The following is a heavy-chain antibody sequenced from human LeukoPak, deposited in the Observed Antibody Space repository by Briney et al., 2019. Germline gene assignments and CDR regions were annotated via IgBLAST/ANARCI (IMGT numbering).Heavy chain of an antibody. V-gene: IGHV1-2*02. Sequence: GASVKVSCKTSGYTFTGYYMSWVRQAPGQGLEWMGWINPNSGGTNYAQKFQGRVTMTRDTSISTAYMDLTRLTSDDTAAYYCARGDIYFDYWGQGTLVTVSS. CDR1: GYTFTGYY. D-gene: IGHD3-9*01. J-gene: IGHJ4*02. CDR2: INPNSGGT. CDR3: ARGDIYFDY.